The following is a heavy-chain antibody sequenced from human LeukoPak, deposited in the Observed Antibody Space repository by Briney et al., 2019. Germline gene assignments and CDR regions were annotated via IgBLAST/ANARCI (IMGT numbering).Heavy chain of an antibody. Sequence: PGGSLRLSCAASGFTFSGYYMSWIRQAPGKGLEWVSYISGSGTTTFFADSVKGRFTISRDNAKNSPYLQMNSLRAEDTAVYYCARDDRYSSKFWGQGTLVTASS. V-gene: IGHV3-11*04. D-gene: IGHD6-19*01. CDR3: ARDDRYSSKF. J-gene: IGHJ4*02. CDR1: GFTFSGYY. CDR2: ISGSGTTT.